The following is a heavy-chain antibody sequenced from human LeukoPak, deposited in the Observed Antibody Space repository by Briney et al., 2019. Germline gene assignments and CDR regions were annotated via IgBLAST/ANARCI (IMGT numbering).Heavy chain of an antibody. D-gene: IGHD3-10*02. J-gene: IGHJ3*02. V-gene: IGHV3-21*01. Sequence: GGSLRLSCAASGFTFSNAWMNWVRQAPGKGLEWVSVISSSSAFIYYADSVKGRFTISRDNAKNSLYLQMNSLRAEDTAVYYCATSRNVGEHAFDIWGQGTMVTVSS. CDR2: ISSSSAFI. CDR3: ATSRNVGEHAFDI. CDR1: GFTFSNAW.